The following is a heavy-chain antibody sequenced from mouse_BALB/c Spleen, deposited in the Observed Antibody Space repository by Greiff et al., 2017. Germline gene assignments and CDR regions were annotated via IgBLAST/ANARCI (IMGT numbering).Heavy chain of an antibody. J-gene: IGHJ4*01. CDR1: GFTFSSFG. D-gene: IGHD4-1*01. Sequence: EVKVVESGGGLVQPGGSRKLSCAASGFTFSSFGMHWVRQAPEKGLEWVAYISSGSSTIYYADTVKGRFTISRDNPKNTLFLQMTSLRSEDTAMYYCARFGGGTGAMDYWGQGTSVTVSS. V-gene: IGHV5-17*02. CDR2: ISSGSSTI. CDR3: ARFGGGTGAMDY.